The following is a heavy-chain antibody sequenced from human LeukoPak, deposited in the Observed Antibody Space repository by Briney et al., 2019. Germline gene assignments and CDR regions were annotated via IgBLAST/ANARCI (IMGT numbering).Heavy chain of an antibody. CDR3: ARDSHYGGSYTY. D-gene: IGHD1-26*01. CDR1: GFTFSSYE. Sequence: GGSLRLSCAASGFTFSSYEMKWVRQAPGKGLEWVSYISGSGTTKFYADSVKGRFTISRDNAKNLLYLQMNSLRAEDTAVYYCARDSHYGGSYTYWGQGTLVTVSS. J-gene: IGHJ4*02. CDR2: ISGSGTTK. V-gene: IGHV3-48*03.